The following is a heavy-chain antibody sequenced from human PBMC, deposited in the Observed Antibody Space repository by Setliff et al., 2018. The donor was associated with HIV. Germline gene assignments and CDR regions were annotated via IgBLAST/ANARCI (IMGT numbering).Heavy chain of an antibody. CDR1: GGSISSGSYY. D-gene: IGHD3-22*01. CDR2: IQTSGST. J-gene: IGHJ3*02. V-gene: IGHV4-61*09. Sequence: SETLSITCTVSGGSISSGSYYWSWIRQPAGKGLEWIGHIQTSGSTHNNPSLKCRVTISVDTSKNQFSLKLSSVTASDTAVYYCAREAEYYYDKGGAFDIWGQGTMVTVSS. CDR3: AREAEYYYDKGGAFDI.